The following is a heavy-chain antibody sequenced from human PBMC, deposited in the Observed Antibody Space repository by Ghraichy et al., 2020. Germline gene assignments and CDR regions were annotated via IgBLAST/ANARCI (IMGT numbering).Heavy chain of an antibody. V-gene: IGHV4-59*01. D-gene: IGHD1-14*01. CDR2: IYYSGST. J-gene: IGHJ4*02. CDR3: ARGGGPGRRYFDL. CDR1: GGSINGYY. Sequence: SETLSLTCTVSGGSINGYYWSWIRQPPGKGLEWIAEIYYSGSTNYNPSLQSRVTISIDTSNNQFSLKLTSVTAADTAMYYCARGGGPGRRYFDLWGQGTLVTVPT.